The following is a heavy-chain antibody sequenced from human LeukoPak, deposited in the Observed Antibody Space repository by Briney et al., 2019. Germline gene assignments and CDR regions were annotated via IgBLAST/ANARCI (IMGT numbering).Heavy chain of an antibody. J-gene: IGHJ4*02. CDR3: ARDSYGSGMTDY. Sequence: PSETLSLTCTVSGGSISSSSYYWGWIRQPPGKGLEWIGSIYYSGSTYYNPSLKSRVTISVDTSKNQFSLKLSSVTAADTAVYYCARDSYGSGMTDYWGQGTLVTVSS. V-gene: IGHV4-39*07. CDR2: IYYSGST. D-gene: IGHD3-10*01. CDR1: GGSISSSSYY.